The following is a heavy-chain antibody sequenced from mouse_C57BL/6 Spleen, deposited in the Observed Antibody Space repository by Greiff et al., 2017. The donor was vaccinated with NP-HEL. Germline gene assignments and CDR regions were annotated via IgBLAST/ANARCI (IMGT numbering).Heavy chain of an antibody. CDR3: TGGDSSGYVPFAY. D-gene: IGHD3-2*02. CDR1: GFTFSNYW. Sequence: EVKLVESGGGLVQPGGSMKLSCVASGFTFSNYWMNWVRQSPEKGLEWVAQIRLKSDNYATHYAESVKGRFTISRDDSKSSVYLQMNNLRAEDTGIYYCTGGDSSGYVPFAYWGQGTLVTVSA. V-gene: IGHV6-3*01. J-gene: IGHJ3*01. CDR2: IRLKSDNYAT.